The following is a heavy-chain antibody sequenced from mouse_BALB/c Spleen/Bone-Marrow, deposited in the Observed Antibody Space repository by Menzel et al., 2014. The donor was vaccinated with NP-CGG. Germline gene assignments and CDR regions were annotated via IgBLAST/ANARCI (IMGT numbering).Heavy chain of an antibody. CDR1: GYAFTNYL. V-gene: IGHV1-54*01. Sequence: QVQLQQSGAELVRPGTSVKVSCKASGYAFTNYLIEWVKQRPGQGLEWIGVINPGSGGANYNEKFKGKATLTADKSSSTAYMQPSSLTSDDSAVYFCAREWTARAVDYWGQGTTLTVSS. CDR3: AREWTARAVDY. CDR2: INPGSGGA. J-gene: IGHJ2*01. D-gene: IGHD3-2*01.